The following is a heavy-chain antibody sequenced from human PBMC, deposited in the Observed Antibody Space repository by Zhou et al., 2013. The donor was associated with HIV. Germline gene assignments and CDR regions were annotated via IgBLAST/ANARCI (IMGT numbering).Heavy chain of an antibody. CDR3: ARLPFSSSFQYYYYMDV. V-gene: IGHV4-4*07. D-gene: IGHD6-6*01. J-gene: IGHJ6*03. CDR1: GGSISRYY. CDR2: IDSYGST. Sequence: QVQLQESGPGLVKPSETLSLTCTVSGGSISRYYWSWIRQPAGKGLEWIGRIDSYGSTNYNPSLKSRVTMSVDTSKNHFSLNLSSVTASDTAVYYCARLPFSSSFQYYYYMDVWGIGTTVTVSS.